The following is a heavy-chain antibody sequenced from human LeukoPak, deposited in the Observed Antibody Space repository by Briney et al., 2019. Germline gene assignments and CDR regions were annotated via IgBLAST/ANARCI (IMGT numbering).Heavy chain of an antibody. CDR3: TGYCSGGSCFTAGY. D-gene: IGHD2-15*01. CDR1: GFTFSDYY. CDR2: ISSSGSTI. V-gene: IGHV3-11*01. Sequence: KPGGSLRLSCAASGFTFSDYYMSWIRQAPGKGLEWVSYISSSGSTIYYADSVKGRFTISRDNAKNSLYLQMNSLRAEDTAVYYCTGYCSGGSCFTAGYWGQGTLVTVSS. J-gene: IGHJ4*02.